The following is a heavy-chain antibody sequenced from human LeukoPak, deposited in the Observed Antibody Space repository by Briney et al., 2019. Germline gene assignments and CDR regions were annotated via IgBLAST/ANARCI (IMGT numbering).Heavy chain of an antibody. CDR3: ARFSGYGDYAN. V-gene: IGHV4-59*01. J-gene: IGHJ4*02. CDR2: IYYSGST. D-gene: IGHD4-17*01. CDR1: GGSISGYY. Sequence: SETLSLTCTVSGGSISGYYGGWIRQPPGKGLEYIGYIYYSGSTNYNPSLKSRVTISVDTSKNQFSLILSSVTAADTAVYYCARFSGYGDYANWGQGTLVTVSS.